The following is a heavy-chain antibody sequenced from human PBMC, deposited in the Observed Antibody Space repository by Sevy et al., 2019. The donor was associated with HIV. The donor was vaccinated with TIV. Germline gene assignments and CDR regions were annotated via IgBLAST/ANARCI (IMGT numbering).Heavy chain of an antibody. J-gene: IGHJ4*02. CDR2: IKQDGNEK. D-gene: IGHD3-22*01. CDR3: ASNTYHYDSNTYYPVY. V-gene: IGHV3-7*01. Sequence: GGSLRLSCVASGFNLSPYWMTWVRQAPGKGLEWVANIKQDGNEKYYGDFVKGRFTVSRDNAENALYLQMYSLRVEDTAVYFCASNTYHYDSNTYYPVYWGQGTRVTVSS. CDR1: GFNLSPYW.